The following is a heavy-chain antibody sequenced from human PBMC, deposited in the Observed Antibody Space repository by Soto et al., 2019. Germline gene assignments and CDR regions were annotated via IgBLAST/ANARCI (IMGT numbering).Heavy chain of an antibody. D-gene: IGHD3-10*01. CDR3: ARGIRGVIITYFDY. V-gene: IGHV1-46*01. CDR2: IDPSGGST. CDR1: GYTFSSNY. Sequence: ASVKVSCKASGYTFSSNYIHWVRQAPGQGLEWMGIIDPSGGSTSCAQKFQGRVTMTRDTSTSTVYMELSSLRSDDTAVFYCARGIRGVIITYFDYWGQGSVVTVSS. J-gene: IGHJ4*02.